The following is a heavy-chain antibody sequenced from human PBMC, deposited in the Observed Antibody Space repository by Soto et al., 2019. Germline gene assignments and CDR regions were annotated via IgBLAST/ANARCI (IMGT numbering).Heavy chain of an antibody. V-gene: IGHV1-18*01. J-gene: IGHJ3*02. CDR3: ARTGSSSGWYGYAFDI. D-gene: IGHD6-19*01. CDR1: GYTFTSYG. Sequence: ASVKVSCKASGYTFTSYGISWARQAPGQGLEWMGWISAYNGNTNYAQKLQGRVTMTTDTSTSTAYMELRSLRSDDTAVYYCARTGSSSGWYGYAFDIWGQGTMVTVSS. CDR2: ISAYNGNT.